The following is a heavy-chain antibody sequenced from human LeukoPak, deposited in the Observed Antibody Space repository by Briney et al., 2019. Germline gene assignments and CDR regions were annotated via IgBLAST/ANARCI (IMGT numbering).Heavy chain of an antibody. J-gene: IGHJ4*02. V-gene: IGHV3-23*01. CDR3: AKDLSSGWYIFDY. D-gene: IGHD6-19*01. CDR2: VTGSGGST. CDR1: GFTFSSYA. Sequence: GGSLGLSCAASGFTFSSYAMNWVRQAPGKGLEWVSTVTGSGGSTYYADSVKGRFTISRDNSKNTLYLQMNSLGAEDTAVYYCAKDLSSGWYIFDYWGQGTLVTVSS.